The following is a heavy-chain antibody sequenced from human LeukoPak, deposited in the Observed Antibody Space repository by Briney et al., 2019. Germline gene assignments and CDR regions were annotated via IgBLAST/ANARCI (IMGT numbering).Heavy chain of an antibody. CDR1: GYTFTGYY. Sequence: ASVKVSCKASGYTFTGYYIHWVRQAPGQGLEWMGWISPKSGDTNYAQKFQGRVTMTRDTSISTAYMDLNRLTSDDTAVYYCATSYYDSSGYWVVFDYWGQGTLVTVSS. J-gene: IGHJ4*02. D-gene: IGHD3-22*01. CDR3: ATSYYDSSGYWVVFDY. V-gene: IGHV1-2*02. CDR2: ISPKSGDT.